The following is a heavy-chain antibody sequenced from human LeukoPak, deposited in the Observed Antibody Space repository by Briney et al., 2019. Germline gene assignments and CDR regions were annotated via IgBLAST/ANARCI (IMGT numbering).Heavy chain of an antibody. CDR3: TYTYYYGSGSRGTADY. CDR1: GVTFSGAA. D-gene: IGHD3-10*01. CDR2: IRSKANSYAT. J-gene: IGHJ4*02. Sequence: PGGSLKLSCAASGVTFSGAAMHWGRQASGKGLEGVGRIRSKANSYATAYAASLKGRFTISRDDSKNTAYLQMNSLQTEDTAVYYCTYTYYYGSGSRGTADYWGQGTLVTVSS. V-gene: IGHV3-73*01.